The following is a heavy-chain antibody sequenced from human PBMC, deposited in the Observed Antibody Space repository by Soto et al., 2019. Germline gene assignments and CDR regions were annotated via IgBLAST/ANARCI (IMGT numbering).Heavy chain of an antibody. CDR1: GAYIRDFS. Sequence: SGTLSLTCRGSGAYIRDFSWSWIRQPAGKGLEWIGRITINGNTQKNPSFKSRVTMSIDTSRNHFSLNLQSATAADTALYYCARETGENWTYEAHWGPGTLVTVS. J-gene: IGHJ1*01. D-gene: IGHD1-7*01. CDR3: ARETGENWTYEAH. V-gene: IGHV4-4*07. CDR2: ITINGNT.